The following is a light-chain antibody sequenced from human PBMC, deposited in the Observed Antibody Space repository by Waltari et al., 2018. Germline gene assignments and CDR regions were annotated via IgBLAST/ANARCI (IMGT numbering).Light chain of an antibody. V-gene: IGLV2-14*03. CDR3: ASETSTTTLYV. Sequence: HSALTQPASVSGSPGQSITIPCAGTGTDIGFYTFVSWYQQHPANAPKVMIYHVSNRPSAVSTRFSGSNSGNTASLPITWLQPEDDADYYCASETSTTTLYVFGSGTKVTVL. CDR1: GTDIGFYTF. CDR2: HVS. J-gene: IGLJ1*01.